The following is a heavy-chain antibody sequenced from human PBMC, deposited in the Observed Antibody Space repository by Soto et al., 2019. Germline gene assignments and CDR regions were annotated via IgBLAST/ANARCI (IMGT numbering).Heavy chain of an antibody. CDR1: GFTVGSNY. Sequence: GGSLRLSCVASGFTVGSNYMNWVGQAPGKGLEWVSLINSGGNTHYADSVEGRFTISRDNSKNTLYLQMNRLRVDDTAVYYCARSSGNYVQSREFDYWGQGTLVTVSS. CDR3: ARSSGNYVQSREFDY. J-gene: IGHJ4*02. V-gene: IGHV3-66*01. D-gene: IGHD1-7*01. CDR2: INSGGNT.